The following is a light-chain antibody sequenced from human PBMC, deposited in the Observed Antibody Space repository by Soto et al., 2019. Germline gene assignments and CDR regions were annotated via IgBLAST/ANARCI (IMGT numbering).Light chain of an antibody. V-gene: IGKV1-9*01. CDR3: QQRNIWPTVT. CDR2: DAS. CDR1: QGISSY. Sequence: IQLTQSPSYLSASVGDRVNITCRSSQGISSYLAWYQQKPGRAHKLLIYDASTLQSGVPSRFSGSGCGTDFTPTISSLQPEDFVVYYGQQRNIWPTVTFGQWTRLEIK. J-gene: IGKJ5*01.